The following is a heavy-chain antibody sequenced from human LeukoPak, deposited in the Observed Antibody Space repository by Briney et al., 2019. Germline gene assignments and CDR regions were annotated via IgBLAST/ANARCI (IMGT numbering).Heavy chain of an antibody. Sequence: GGSLRLSCAASGFTFSSYSMNWVRQAPGKGLEWVSYISSSSSTIYYTDSVKGRFTISRDNAKNSLYLQMNSLRAEDTAVYYCAYLGPYGSAGYWGQGTLVTVSS. D-gene: IGHD3-10*01. CDR3: AYLGPYGSAGY. J-gene: IGHJ4*02. CDR1: GFTFSSYS. CDR2: ISSSSSTI. V-gene: IGHV3-48*04.